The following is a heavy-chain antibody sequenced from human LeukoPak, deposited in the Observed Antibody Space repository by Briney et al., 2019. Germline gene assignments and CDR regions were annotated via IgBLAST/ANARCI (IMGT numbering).Heavy chain of an antibody. J-gene: IGHJ4*02. D-gene: IGHD3-10*01. CDR3: ARTAHIRDRGDY. CDR1: GYTFTSYG. Sequence: ASVKVSCKASGYTFTSYGISWVRQAPGQGLEWMGWISAYNGNTNYAQKLQGRVTMTTDTSTSTAYMELRSLRSDDTAVYHCARTAHIRDRGDYWGQGTPVTVSS. V-gene: IGHV1-18*01. CDR2: ISAYNGNT.